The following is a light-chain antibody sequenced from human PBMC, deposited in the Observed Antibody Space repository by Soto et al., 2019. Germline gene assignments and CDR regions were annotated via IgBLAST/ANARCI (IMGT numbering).Light chain of an antibody. J-gene: IGLJ2*01. CDR2: EVS. CDR1: NSDVGGYNY. Sequence: QSALTQPASVSGSPGQSITISCTGTNSDVGGYNYVSWYQQHPGKAPELMIYEVSHRPSGVSNRFSGSKSDNTASLTISGLQAEDEADYYCSSYAGNRTFVFGGGTKVTVL. V-gene: IGLV2-14*01. CDR3: SSYAGNRTFV.